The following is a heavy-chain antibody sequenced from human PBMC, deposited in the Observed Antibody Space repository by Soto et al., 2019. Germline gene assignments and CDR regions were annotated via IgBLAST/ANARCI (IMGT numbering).Heavy chain of an antibody. Sequence: EVQLLESGGGLVQPGGSLRLSCAASGFTFSSYAMRWVRQAPVKGLEWGSAISGSGGSTYYADYVKGRFTISRDNSKNTLYLQMNSLRAEDTAVYYCARRGSGSYYDYWGQGTLVTVSS. J-gene: IGHJ4*02. CDR2: ISGSGGST. CDR1: GFTFSSYA. CDR3: ARRGSGSYYDY. V-gene: IGHV3-23*01. D-gene: IGHD1-26*01.